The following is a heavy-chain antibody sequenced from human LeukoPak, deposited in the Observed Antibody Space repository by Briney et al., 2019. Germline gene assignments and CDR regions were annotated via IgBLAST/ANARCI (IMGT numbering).Heavy chain of an antibody. Sequence: SETLSLTCTVSGGSISSSSYYWGWIRQPPGKGLEWIGSIYYSGSTYYNPSLKSRVTISVDTSKNQFSLKLSSVTAADTAVYYCARYSSGYYAFDIWGQGTMVTVSS. V-gene: IGHV4-39*01. J-gene: IGHJ3*02. CDR2: IYYSGST. CDR3: ARYSSGYYAFDI. CDR1: GGSISSSSYY. D-gene: IGHD3-22*01.